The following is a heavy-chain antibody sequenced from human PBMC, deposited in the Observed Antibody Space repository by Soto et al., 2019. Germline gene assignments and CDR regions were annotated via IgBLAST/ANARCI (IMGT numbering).Heavy chain of an antibody. J-gene: IGHJ4*02. Sequence: ASVKVSCKASGYTFTGYYMHWVRQAPGQGLEWVGWINPNSGGTNYAQKFQGRVTMTRDTSISTAYMELSRLRSDDTAVYYCARERYYDYVWGSYRPPEYYFDYWGQGTLVTVSS. CDR1: GYTFTGYY. CDR3: ARERYYDYVWGSYRPPEYYFDY. D-gene: IGHD3-16*02. CDR2: INPNSGGT. V-gene: IGHV1-2*02.